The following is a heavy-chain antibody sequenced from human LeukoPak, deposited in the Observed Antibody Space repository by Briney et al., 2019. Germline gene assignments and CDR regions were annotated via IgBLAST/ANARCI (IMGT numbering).Heavy chain of an antibody. CDR1: GFTFSDYY. J-gene: IGHJ4*02. CDR2: ISSSGSTI. CDR3: AKDLYDSTGYYYGLANY. Sequence: GGSLRLSCAASGFTFSDYYMSWIRQAPGKGLEWVSYISSSGSTIYYADSVKGRFTISRDNAKNSLYLQMNSLRAEDTAVYYCAKDLYDSTGYYYGLANYWGQGTLVTVSS. V-gene: IGHV3-11*01. D-gene: IGHD3-22*01.